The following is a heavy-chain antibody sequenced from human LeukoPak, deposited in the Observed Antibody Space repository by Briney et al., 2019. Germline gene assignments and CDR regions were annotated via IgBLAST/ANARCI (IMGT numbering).Heavy chain of an antibody. Sequence: SETLSLTCTVSGGSISSSSYYWGWIHQPPGKGLEWIGTFYYSGSTYYNPSLKSRVTISVDTSKNQFSLKLSSVTAADTAVYYCARAKGFDYWGQGTLVTVSS. CDR1: GGSISSSSYY. J-gene: IGHJ4*02. V-gene: IGHV4-39*01. CDR2: FYYSGST. CDR3: ARAKGFDY.